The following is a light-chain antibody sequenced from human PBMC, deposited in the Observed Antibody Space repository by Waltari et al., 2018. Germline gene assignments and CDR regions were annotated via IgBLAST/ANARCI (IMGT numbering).Light chain of an antibody. Sequence: QSALTQPASVSGSPGQSITISCTGTNSDVGGYDRVSWYQQHPDKAPKVMIYEDTKRPSGVSYRFAGSKSGNTAYLTISGLQAEDEADYYCCSFAGSNTWVFGGGTKLTVL. J-gene: IGLJ3*02. CDR1: NSDVGGYDR. CDR3: CSFAGSNTWV. CDR2: EDT. V-gene: IGLV2-23*01.